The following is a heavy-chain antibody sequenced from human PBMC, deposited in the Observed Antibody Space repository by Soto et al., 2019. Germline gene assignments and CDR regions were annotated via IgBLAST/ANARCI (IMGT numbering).Heavy chain of an antibody. CDR2: INHSGNT. CDR3: ARLCSGGSCSRDY. D-gene: IGHD2-15*01. J-gene: IGHJ4*02. Sequence: SETLSLTCAVYGGSFSGYYWTWSRQPPWKGLEWTGEINHSGNTNYNPSLKSRVSISIDTSKNQFSLKLSSVTAADTAVYYCARLCSGGSCSRDYWGQGSLVTIS. V-gene: IGHV4-34*01. CDR1: GGSFSGYY.